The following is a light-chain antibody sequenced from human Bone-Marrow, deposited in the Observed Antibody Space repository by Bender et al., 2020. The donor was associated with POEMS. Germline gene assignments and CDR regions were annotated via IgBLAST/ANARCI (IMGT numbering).Light chain of an antibody. CDR1: SSKFGSYP. CDR3: ATWDDSLNGWV. J-gene: IGLJ3*02. CDR2: NNS. V-gene: IGLV1-44*01. Sequence: QSVLTQPPSASGTPGQRVTISCSGSSSKFGSYPVNWYQQLPGAAPKLVIFNNSQRPSGVPDRFSDSNSGTSASLAISGLLSDDEADFYCATWDDSLNGWVFGGGTKLTDL.